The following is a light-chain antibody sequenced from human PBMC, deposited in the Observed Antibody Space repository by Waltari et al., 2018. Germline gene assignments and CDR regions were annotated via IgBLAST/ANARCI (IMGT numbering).Light chain of an antibody. V-gene: IGKV3-15*01. CDR1: ETVNSN. CDR2: GAS. CDR3: QQYNNWPPIT. Sequence: ERVMTQAPATLSLSPGARGTLSCWASETVNSNLAWYQQKPGQPPRLLIYGASTRAAGVPARFSGSGSGTEFTLTISDIQSEDFAVYYCQQYNNWPPITFGQGTRLEIK. J-gene: IGKJ5*01.